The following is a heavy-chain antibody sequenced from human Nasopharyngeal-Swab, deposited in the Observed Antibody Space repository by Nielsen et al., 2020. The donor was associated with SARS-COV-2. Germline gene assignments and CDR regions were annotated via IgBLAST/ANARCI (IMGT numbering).Heavy chain of an antibody. CDR2: ISSSSSYI. CDR3: ARDGLDYDFWSAYFMDV. D-gene: IGHD3-3*01. V-gene: IGHV3-21*01. J-gene: IGHJ6*02. CDR1: GFTFNNYN. Sequence: GGSLRLSCAASGFTFNNYNFNCVRQAPGKGLEWVSSISSSSSYIYYADSVKGRFTISRDNAKNSLYLQMNSLRAEDTAVYYCARDGLDYDFWSAYFMDVWGQGTTVTVSS.